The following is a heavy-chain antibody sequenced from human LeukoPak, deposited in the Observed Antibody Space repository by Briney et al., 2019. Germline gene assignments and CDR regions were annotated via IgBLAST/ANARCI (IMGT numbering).Heavy chain of an antibody. V-gene: IGHV3-48*03. CDR1: GVTFSTFE. CDR2: ISSSGSTI. CDR3: ARVGASYGALDY. Sequence: PGGSLRLSCAASGVTFSTFEVNWVRQAPGKGLEWVSFISSSGSTIFYADSVKGRFTISRDNARNSLYLQMNSLRSEDTAIYYCARVGASYGALDYWGQGALVTVSS. J-gene: IGHJ4*02. D-gene: IGHD1-26*01.